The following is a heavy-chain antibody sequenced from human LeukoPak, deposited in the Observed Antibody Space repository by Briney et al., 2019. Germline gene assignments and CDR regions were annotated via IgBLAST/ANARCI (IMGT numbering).Heavy chain of an antibody. CDR2: ISSISSSST. CDR3: ARESDWYCNTSCSPLGLDY. J-gene: IGHJ4*02. V-gene: IGHV3-48*04. D-gene: IGHD2-2*01. Sequence: GGSLRLSCAASGFTFSSYSMNWVRQAPGKGLEWVSYISSISSSSTYYADSVKGRFTISRDNAKNSLFLQMNSLRAEDTAVYYCARESDWYCNTSCSPLGLDYWGQGTLVTVSS. CDR1: GFTFSSYS.